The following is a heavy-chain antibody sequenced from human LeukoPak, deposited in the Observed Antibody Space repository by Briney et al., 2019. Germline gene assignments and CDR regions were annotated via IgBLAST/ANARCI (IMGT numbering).Heavy chain of an antibody. J-gene: IGHJ5*02. Sequence: SETLSLPCTVSRGSISSSSYYWGWIRQPPGKGLEWIGSIYYSGSTYYNPSLKSRVTISVDTSKNQFSLKLSSVTAADTAVYYCARAYCGGDCYLNWFAPWGQGTLVTVSS. CDR3: ARAYCGGDCYLNWFAP. CDR1: RGSISSSSYY. D-gene: IGHD2-21*01. CDR2: IYYSGST. V-gene: IGHV4-39*01.